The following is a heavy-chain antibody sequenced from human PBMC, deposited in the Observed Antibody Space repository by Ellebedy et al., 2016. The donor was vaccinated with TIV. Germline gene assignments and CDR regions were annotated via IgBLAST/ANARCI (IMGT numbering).Heavy chain of an antibody. D-gene: IGHD3-16*02. Sequence: AASVKVSCKSSGYTFTGYYMHWVRQATGQGLEWMGWMNPNSGNTEYAQKFQGRVTMTRNTSITTAFMELSSLRSEDTAVYYCARGPFMITYGGVIMDVWGQGTTVTVSS. V-gene: IGHV1-8*02. CDR1: GYTFTGYY. CDR3: ARGPFMITYGGVIMDV. J-gene: IGHJ6*02. CDR2: MNPNSGNT.